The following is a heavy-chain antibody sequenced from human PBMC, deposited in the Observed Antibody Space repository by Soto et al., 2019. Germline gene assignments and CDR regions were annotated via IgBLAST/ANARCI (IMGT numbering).Heavy chain of an antibody. Sequence: LSLTCAVSGGSISTINWWTWVRQPPGKGLDWIGEIYQTGSTSYNPSLESRVTISIDKSKNQFSLKLRSVTAADTAVYYCARVSSSSAFGMDVWGQGTTVPVSS. V-gene: IGHV4-4*02. J-gene: IGHJ6*02. D-gene: IGHD6-6*01. CDR1: GGSISTINW. CDR3: ARVSSSSAFGMDV. CDR2: IYQTGST.